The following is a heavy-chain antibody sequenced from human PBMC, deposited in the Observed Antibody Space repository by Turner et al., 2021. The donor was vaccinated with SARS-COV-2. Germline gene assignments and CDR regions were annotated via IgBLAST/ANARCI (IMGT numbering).Heavy chain of an antibody. CDR3: AREHPPSSWQTYYFDF. Sequence: QVQLVESGGGVVKPGRSLRLSCAASGFTFSSYGMHWVRQAPGKGLGWVAIIWYDGSNQYYADSVKGRFTISRDNSKNTLYLQMNSLRAEDTAVYYCAREHPPSSWQTYYFDFWGQGTLVTVSS. D-gene: IGHD6-13*01. CDR1: GFTFSSYG. J-gene: IGHJ4*02. CDR2: IWYDGSNQ. V-gene: IGHV3-33*01.